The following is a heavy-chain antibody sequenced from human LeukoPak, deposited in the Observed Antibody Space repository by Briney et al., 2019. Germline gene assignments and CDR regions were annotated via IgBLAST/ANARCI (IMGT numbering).Heavy chain of an antibody. J-gene: IGHJ5*02. V-gene: IGHV4-38-2*02. CDR3: ARVGPYIEVDP. D-gene: IGHD5-12*01. CDR2: IDHSGST. CDR1: GYSISSGYY. Sequence: SETLSLTCTVSGYSISSGYYWGWIRQPPGKGLEWTGSIDHSGSTYYNPSLKSRITISVDTSKNQFSLQLSSLTASDTAVYYCARVGPYIEVDPWGQGTLVIVSS.